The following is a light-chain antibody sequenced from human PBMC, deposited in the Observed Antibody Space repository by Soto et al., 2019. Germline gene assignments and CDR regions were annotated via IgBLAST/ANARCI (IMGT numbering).Light chain of an antibody. V-gene: IGLV2-14*01. CDR3: SSYAGSSNV. Sequence: QSALTQPASVSGSPGQSIAISCTGTSSDVGGYNYVSWHQQHPGKAPKVLISVVSNRPSGVSNRFSGSKSGNTASLFISGLQAEDEADYYCSSYAGSSNVFGTGTKVTVL. CDR2: VVS. J-gene: IGLJ1*01. CDR1: SSDVGGYNY.